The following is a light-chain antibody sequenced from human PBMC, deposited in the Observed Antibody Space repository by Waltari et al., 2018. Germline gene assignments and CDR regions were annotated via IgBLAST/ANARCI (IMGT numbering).Light chain of an antibody. V-gene: IGLV2-14*03. CDR3: SSYTSSSTLA. CDR1: SGDVGGYKY. CDR2: DVS. J-gene: IGLJ2*01. Sequence: QSALTQPASVSGSPGQSITISCTGTSGDVGGYKYVSWYKQHPGKAPKLMIYDVSNPPSGVSDRFSGSKSGNTASLTISGLQAEDEADYYCSSYTSSSTLAFGGGTKLTVL.